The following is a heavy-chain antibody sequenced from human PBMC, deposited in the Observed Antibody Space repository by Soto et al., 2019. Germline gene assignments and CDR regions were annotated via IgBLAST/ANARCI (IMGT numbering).Heavy chain of an antibody. Sequence: EVQLMESGGGVVRPGGSLRLSCAASGFTFSSETMFWVRQAPGEGLEHITAISKNGDSTSYADSVKGRFSISRDNSKNTLYLQMGSLRAEDMAVYYCATREGFAYWGQGTLVTVSS. CDR2: ISKNGDST. CDR3: ATREGFAY. CDR1: GFTFSSET. J-gene: IGHJ4*02. V-gene: IGHV3-64*07.